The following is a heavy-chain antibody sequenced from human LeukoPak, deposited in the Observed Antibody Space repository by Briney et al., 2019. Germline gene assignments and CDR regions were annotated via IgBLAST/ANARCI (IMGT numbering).Heavy chain of an antibody. D-gene: IGHD2-15*01. CDR2: ISGTGGST. CDR1: GFTFCSYA. CDR3: AKETVVVVAATPDAFDI. Sequence: GGSLRLSCAPSGFTFCSYAMSWVRQAPGKGRGWVSGISGTGGSTHYADSVKDRFTISRDNSKNTLYLQMNSLRAEDTAVYYCAKETVVVVAATPDAFDIWGQGTMVTVSS. V-gene: IGHV3-23*01. J-gene: IGHJ3*02.